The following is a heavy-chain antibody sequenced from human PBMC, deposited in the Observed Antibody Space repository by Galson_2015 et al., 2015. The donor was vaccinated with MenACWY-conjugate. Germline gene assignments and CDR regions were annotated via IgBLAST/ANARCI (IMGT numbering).Heavy chain of an antibody. V-gene: IGHV5-51*01. J-gene: IGHJ5*02. D-gene: IGHD2-8*02. CDR2: IWPGDSSI. Sequence: QSGAEVKKPGESLKISCRGSGYNFSKYWIGWVRLMPGKGLEWMGLIWPGDSSIRYNPSFQGQVTMSADKSTSTAYLEWSSLKASDTAMYYCARHGLSAWSTWFDPWGQGTLVTVSS. CDR3: ARHGLSAWSTWFDP. CDR1: GYNFSKYW.